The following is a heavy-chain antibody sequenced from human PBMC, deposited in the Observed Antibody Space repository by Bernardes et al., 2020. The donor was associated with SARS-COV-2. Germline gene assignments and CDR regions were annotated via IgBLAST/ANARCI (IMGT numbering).Heavy chain of an antibody. Sequence: GGTLRLSCAISGFTLRNTAMSWVRRAPGKGLEWVSGIDLGGDNTYFADSVKGRFTISRDTSKNTLYLQMNSLRAEDTAVYYCAKGPLVRKILEIRFLEWLSDYGMDVWGQGTTVTVSS. V-gene: IGHV3-23*01. CDR3: AKGPLVRKILEIRFLEWLSDYGMDV. D-gene: IGHD3-3*01. CDR2: IDLGGDNT. J-gene: IGHJ6*02. CDR1: GFTLRNTA.